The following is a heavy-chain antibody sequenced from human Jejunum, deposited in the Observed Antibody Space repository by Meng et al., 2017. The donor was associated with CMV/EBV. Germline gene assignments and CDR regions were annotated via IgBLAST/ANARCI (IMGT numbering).Heavy chain of an antibody. CDR3: ARARATARGMNWFDP. CDR1: FTFRSYW. J-gene: IGHJ5*02. D-gene: IGHD1-1*01. CDR2: NSSESNTI. Sequence: FTFRSYWMAWVRQAPGRGLEWVSYNSSESNTIIYADSVKGRFTISRDNDKNSLYLQMNSLRDEDTAVYYCARARATARGMNWFDPWGQGTLVTVSS. V-gene: IGHV3-48*02.